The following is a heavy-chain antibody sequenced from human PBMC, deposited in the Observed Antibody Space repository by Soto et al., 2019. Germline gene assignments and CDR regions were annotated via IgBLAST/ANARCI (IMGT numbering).Heavy chain of an antibody. J-gene: IGHJ5*02. D-gene: IGHD2-15*01. V-gene: IGHV4-31*03. CDR3: ATGRYCSGGSCYVAYYDVGYWFDP. CDR1: GGSISSGGYY. Sequence: SETPSLTCTVSGGSISSGGYYWSWIRQHPGKGLEWIGYIYYSGSTYYNPSLKSRVTISVDTSKNQFSLKLSSVTAADTAVYYCATGRYCSGGSCYVAYYDVGYWFDPWGQGTLVTVSS. CDR2: IYYSGST.